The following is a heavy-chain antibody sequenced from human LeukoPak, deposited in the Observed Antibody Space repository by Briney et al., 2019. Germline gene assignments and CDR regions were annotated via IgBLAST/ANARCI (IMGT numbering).Heavy chain of an antibody. CDR3: AKDLDSSGYYFDY. CDR1: GFAFGSYA. J-gene: IGHJ4*02. D-gene: IGHD3-22*01. CDR2: ISGSGGST. V-gene: IGHV3-23*01. Sequence: GGSLRLSCAASGFAFGSYAMSWVRQAPGKGLEWVSAISGSGGSTYYADSVKGRFTISRDNSKNTLYLRMNSLRAEDTAVYYCAKDLDSSGYYFDYWGQGTLVTVSS.